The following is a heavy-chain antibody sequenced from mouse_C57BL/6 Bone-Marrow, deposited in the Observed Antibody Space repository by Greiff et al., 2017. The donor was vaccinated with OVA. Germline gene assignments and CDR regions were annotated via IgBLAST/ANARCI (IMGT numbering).Heavy chain of an antibody. D-gene: IGHD1-1*01. CDR2: IHPNSGST. J-gene: IGHJ2*01. Sequence: VQLQQPGAELVKPGASVKLSCKASGYTFTSYWMHWVKQRPGQGLEWIGMIHPNSGSTNYNEKFKSKATLTVDKSSSTAYMQLSSLTSEDAAVYYCARITTVVGDFDYWGQGTTLTVSS. CDR1: GYTFTSYW. CDR3: ARITTVVGDFDY. V-gene: IGHV1-64*01.